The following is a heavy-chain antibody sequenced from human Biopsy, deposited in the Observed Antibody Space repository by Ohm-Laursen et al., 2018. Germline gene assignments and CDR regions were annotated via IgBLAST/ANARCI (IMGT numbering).Heavy chain of an antibody. Sequence: VSSVKVSCKASGGTFTNHAVGWVRQAPGQGLEWMGRINPNNDNTAYAQKFQGRITMTKDTSTSTVYMDLSSLTFDDSAVYYCARGPRGLVVITTTALYFDYWGQGNLVTVPS. CDR2: INPNNDNT. CDR3: ARGPRGLVVITTTALYFDY. J-gene: IGHJ4*02. V-gene: IGHV1-69*04. CDR1: GGTFTNHA. D-gene: IGHD3-22*01.